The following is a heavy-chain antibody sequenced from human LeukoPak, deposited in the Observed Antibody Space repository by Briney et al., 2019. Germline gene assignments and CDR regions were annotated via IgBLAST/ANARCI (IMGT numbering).Heavy chain of an antibody. J-gene: IGHJ4*02. CDR1: GFTFSDYY. D-gene: IGHD2-15*01. V-gene: IGHV3-21*01. Sequence: GGSLRLSCTASGFTFSDYYMNWVRQAPGKGLEWVSSISSSSSYIYYADSVKGRFTISRDNAKNSLYLQMNSLRAEDTAVYYCARDLGLGYCSGGSCYPSFYDYWGQGTLVTVSS. CDR2: ISSSSSYI. CDR3: ARDLGLGYCSGGSCYPSFYDY.